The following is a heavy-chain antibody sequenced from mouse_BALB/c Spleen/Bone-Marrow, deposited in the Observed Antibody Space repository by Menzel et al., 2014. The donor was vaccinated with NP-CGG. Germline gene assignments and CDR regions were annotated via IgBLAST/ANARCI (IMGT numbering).Heavy chain of an antibody. CDR3: ARGDDYVSWFAY. D-gene: IGHD2-4*01. J-gene: IGHJ3*01. Sequence: EVKLVESGGGLVQPGGSLKLSCAASGFIFSSYGMSWVRQTPDKRLEFVATINTNGGDTYYPDSVKGRFTISRDNAKNTLYLQMSSLKSEDTAMYYCARGDDYVSWFAYWGQGTLVTVSA. CDR1: GFIFSSYG. CDR2: INTNGGDT. V-gene: IGHV5-6-3*01.